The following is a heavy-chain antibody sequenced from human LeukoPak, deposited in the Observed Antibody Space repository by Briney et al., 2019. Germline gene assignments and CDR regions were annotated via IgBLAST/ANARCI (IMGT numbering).Heavy chain of an antibody. CDR2: IDYSGST. Sequence: SETLSLTCTVSGGPISSYYWCWIRQPPGKGLEWIGYIDYSGSTNYNPSLKSRLTMSVDTSKNQFSLRLRSVTAADTAVYYCARGVGRGSLLYYYFDDWGQGTLVTVSS. CDR3: ARGVGRGSLLYYYFDD. D-gene: IGHD2-2*02. V-gene: IGHV4-59*01. J-gene: IGHJ4*02. CDR1: GGPISSYY.